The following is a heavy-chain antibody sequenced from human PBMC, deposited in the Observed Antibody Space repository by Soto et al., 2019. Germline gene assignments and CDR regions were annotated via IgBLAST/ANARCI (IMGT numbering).Heavy chain of an antibody. CDR2: ISDISSNI. Sequence: GGSLRLSCAASGFTFSSYSMDWVRQAPGKGLEWISYISDISSNIHYADSVKGRFTISRDNDKNSLYLHMNSLRAEDTAVYYCARDKGSSSWHSFDYWGQGILVTVS. V-gene: IGHV3-48*01. CDR1: GFTFSSYS. CDR3: ARDKGSSSWHSFDY. D-gene: IGHD2-2*01. J-gene: IGHJ4*02.